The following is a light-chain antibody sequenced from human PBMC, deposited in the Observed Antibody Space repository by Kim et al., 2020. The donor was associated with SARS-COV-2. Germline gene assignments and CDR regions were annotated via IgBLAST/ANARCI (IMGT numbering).Light chain of an antibody. V-gene: IGKV4-1*01. CDR1: QSVLYSSNNKTY. J-gene: IGKJ1*01. CDR2: WAS. Sequence: ATVNCKSSQSVLYSSNNKTYLAWYQQKPGQPPKLLIYWASTRESGVPDRFSGGGSGTDFTLTISSLQAEDVAVYYCQQYYGTPWTFGQGTKVEIK. CDR3: QQYYGTPWT.